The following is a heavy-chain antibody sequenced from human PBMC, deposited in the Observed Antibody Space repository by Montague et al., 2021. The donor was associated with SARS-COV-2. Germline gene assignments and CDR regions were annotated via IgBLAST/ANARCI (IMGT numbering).Heavy chain of an antibody. Sequence: SLRPSCAASGFTFEDYAMHWVRQAPGKGLEWVSGISWNSGRLDYADYVKGRFTISRDNAKNSLYLQMNSLRAEDTALYYCAKGYFHSGYDRSWDYGMDVWGQGTTVTVSS. CDR3: AKGYFHSGYDRSWDYGMDV. CDR1: GFTFEDYA. J-gene: IGHJ6*02. CDR2: ISWNSGRL. V-gene: IGHV3-9*01. D-gene: IGHD5-12*01.